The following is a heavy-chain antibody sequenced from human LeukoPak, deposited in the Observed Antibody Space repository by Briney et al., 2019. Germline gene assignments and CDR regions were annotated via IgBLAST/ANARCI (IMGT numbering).Heavy chain of an antibody. Sequence: SVKVSCKAFGGSFSSEAISWVRQAPGQGLEWMGGIIPIFGTANYAQKFQGRVTITADESTSTAYMELSSLRSEDTAVYYCARDLVYYGSGSYFYFDYWGQGTLVTVSS. CDR3: ARDLVYYGSGSYFYFDY. CDR1: GGSFSSEA. V-gene: IGHV1-69*01. CDR2: IIPIFGTA. J-gene: IGHJ4*02. D-gene: IGHD3-10*01.